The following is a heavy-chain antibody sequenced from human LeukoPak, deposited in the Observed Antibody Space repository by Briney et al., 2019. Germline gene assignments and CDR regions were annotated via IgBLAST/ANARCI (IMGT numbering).Heavy chain of an antibody. CDR2: MYYSGST. V-gene: IGHV4-30-4*08. CDR3: ARDRNYYDSSGYYFYY. D-gene: IGHD3-22*01. CDR1: GGSISSGDYY. J-gene: IGHJ4*02. Sequence: SQTLSLTCAVCGGSISSGDYYWSWIRQTPGKGLEWIGYMYYSGSTYYNPSLKSRVTISVDTSKNQFSLKLSSVTAADTAVYYCARDRNYYDSSGYYFYYWGQGTLVTVSS.